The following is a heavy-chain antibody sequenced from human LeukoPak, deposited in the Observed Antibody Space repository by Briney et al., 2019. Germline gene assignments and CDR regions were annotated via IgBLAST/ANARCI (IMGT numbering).Heavy chain of an antibody. CDR3: ARDRAPSSDTAMVKRYYYGMDV. J-gene: IGHJ6*02. CDR1: GGTFSSYA. Sequence: SVKVSCKASGGTFSSYAISWVRQAPGQGLEWMGRIIPIPGIANYAQKFQGRVTITADKSTSTAYMELSSLRSEDTAVYYCARDRAPSSDTAMVKRYYYGMDVWGQGTTVTVSS. V-gene: IGHV1-69*04. D-gene: IGHD5-18*01. CDR2: IIPIPGIA.